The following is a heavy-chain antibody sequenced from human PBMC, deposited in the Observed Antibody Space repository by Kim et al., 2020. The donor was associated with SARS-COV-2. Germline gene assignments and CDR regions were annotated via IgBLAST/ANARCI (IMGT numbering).Heavy chain of an antibody. J-gene: IGHJ4*02. CDR1: GFTFSNAW. V-gene: IGHV3-15*01. CDR3: TTSYSGYDLDY. D-gene: IGHD5-12*01. CDR2: IKSKTDGGTT. Sequence: GGSLRLSCAASGFTFSNAWMSWVRQAPGKGLEWVGRIKSKTDGGTTDYAALVKGRFTISRDDSKNTLYLQMNSLKTEDTAVYYCTTSYSGYDLDYWGQGTLVTVSS.